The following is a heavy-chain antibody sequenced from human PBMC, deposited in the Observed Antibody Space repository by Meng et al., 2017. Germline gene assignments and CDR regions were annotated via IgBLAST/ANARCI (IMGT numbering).Heavy chain of an antibody. CDR2: INPNSGGT. J-gene: IGHJ4*02. CDR3: ARGTKYYYDSSGYYLV. V-gene: IGHV1-2*06. D-gene: IGHD3-22*01. CDR1: GYTFTGYY. Sequence: GPWVQSGAEVKKPGASVKVSCKASGYTFTGYYMHWVRQAPGQGLEWMGRINPNSGGTNYAQKFQGRVTMTRDTSISTAYMELSRLRSDDTAVYYCARGTKYYYDSSGYYLVWGQGTLVTVSS.